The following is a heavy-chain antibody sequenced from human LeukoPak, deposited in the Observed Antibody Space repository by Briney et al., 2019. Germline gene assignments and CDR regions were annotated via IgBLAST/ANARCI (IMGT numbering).Heavy chain of an antibody. V-gene: IGHV3-15*05. D-gene: IGHD3-3*01. J-gene: IGHJ4*02. CDR3: TTNHDFWSGFDY. CDR1: GFTFSNAW. Sequence: GGSLRLSRAASGFTFSNAWMSWVRQAPGKGLEWVGRIKSKTDGGTTDYAAPVKGRFTISRDDSKNTLYLQMNSLKTEDTAVYYCTTNHDFWSGFDYWGQGTLVTVSS. CDR2: IKSKTDGGTT.